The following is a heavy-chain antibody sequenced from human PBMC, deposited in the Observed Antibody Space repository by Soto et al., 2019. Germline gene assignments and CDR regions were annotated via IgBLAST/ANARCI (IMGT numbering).Heavy chain of an antibody. D-gene: IGHD3-3*01. Sequence: TSETLSLTCTVSGGSISSGGYYWSWIRQHPGKGLEWIGYIYYSGSTYYNPSLKSRVTISVDTSKNQFSLKLSSVTAADTAVYYRARSDIIPRFDPWGQGTLVTVSS. V-gene: IGHV4-31*03. CDR1: GGSISSGGYY. J-gene: IGHJ5*02. CDR2: IYYSGST. CDR3: ARSDIIPRFDP.